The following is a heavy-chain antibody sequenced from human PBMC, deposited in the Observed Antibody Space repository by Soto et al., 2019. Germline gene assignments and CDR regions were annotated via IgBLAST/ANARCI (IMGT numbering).Heavy chain of an antibody. CDR2: ISYDGSNK. CDR1: GFTFSSYA. CDR3: ARDGLVAVPFGFDP. Sequence: QVQLVESGGGVVQPGRSLRLSCAASGFTFSSYAMHWVRQAPGKGLEWVAVISYDGSNKYYADSVKGRFTISRDNSKNPLYLQMNSLRAEDTAVYYCARDGLVAVPFGFDPWGQGTLVTVSS. D-gene: IGHD6-19*01. J-gene: IGHJ5*02. V-gene: IGHV3-30-3*01.